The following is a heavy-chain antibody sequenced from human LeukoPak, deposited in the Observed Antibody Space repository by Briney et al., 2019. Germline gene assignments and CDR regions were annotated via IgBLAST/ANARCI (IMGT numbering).Heavy chain of an antibody. D-gene: IGHD3-10*01. V-gene: IGHV3-23*01. CDR2: IIGSGGST. J-gene: IGHJ5*02. CDR3: AKGEALWFGESPIDP. CDR1: GFTFSSYA. Sequence: QPGGSLRLSCAASGFTFSSYAMSRVRQAPGKGLEWVSAIIGSGGSTYYADSVKGRFTISRDNSKNTLYLQMNSLRAEDTAVYYCAKGEALWFGESPIDPWGQGTLVTVSS.